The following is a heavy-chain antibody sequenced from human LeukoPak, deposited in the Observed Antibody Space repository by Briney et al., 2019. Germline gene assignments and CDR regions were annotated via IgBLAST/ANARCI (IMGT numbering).Heavy chain of an antibody. D-gene: IGHD1-1*01. CDR3: AKRDQVLDY. Sequence: GGSLRLSCAASGFTFSSYAMSWVRQAPGKGLGWGSAISGGGGSTYYADSGKGRFTISRDNSKNTLYLHMTSLRAEDTAVYYCAKRDQVLDYWGQGTLVTVSS. V-gene: IGHV3-23*01. CDR1: GFTFSSYA. CDR2: ISGGGGST. J-gene: IGHJ4*02.